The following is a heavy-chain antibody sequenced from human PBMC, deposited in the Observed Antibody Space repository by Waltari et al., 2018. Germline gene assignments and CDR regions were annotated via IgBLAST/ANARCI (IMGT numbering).Heavy chain of an antibody. D-gene: IGHD2-21*01. J-gene: IGHJ4*02. V-gene: IGHV3-48*01. CDR3: ARGGGYCGGDCYDFDY. Sequence: EVQLVESGGGLVQPGGSLRLSCAASGFTFSSYSMNWVRQAPGKGLEWVSYIGSSSRTIDDADSVKGRFTISRDNAKNSLYLQMNSLRAEDTAVYYCARGGGYCGGDCYDFDYWGQGTLVTVSS. CDR1: GFTFSSYS. CDR2: IGSSSRTI.